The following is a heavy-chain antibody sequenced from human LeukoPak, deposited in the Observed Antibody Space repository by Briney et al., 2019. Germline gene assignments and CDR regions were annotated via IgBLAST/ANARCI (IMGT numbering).Heavy chain of an antibody. CDR1: GYTFTSYG. J-gene: IGHJ4*02. CDR3: ARDAVSTVTAGGIDC. D-gene: IGHD2-21*02. V-gene: IGHV1-18*01. CDR2: ISAYSGNT. Sequence: ASVKVSCKASGYTFTSYGISWVRQAPGQGLEWMAWISAYSGNTEDAENIQGRVTMTTDTSTSTAYMELRSLRSDDTVVYYCARDAVSTVTAGGIDCWGQGTLVTVSS.